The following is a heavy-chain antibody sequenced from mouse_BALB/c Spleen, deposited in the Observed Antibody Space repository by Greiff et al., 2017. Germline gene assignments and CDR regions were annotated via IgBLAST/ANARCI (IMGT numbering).Heavy chain of an antibody. V-gene: IGHV3-8*02. D-gene: IGHD3-2*02. J-gene: IGHJ4*01. CDR3: ARDLRTRYAMDY. CDR1: GDSITSGY. CDR2: ISYSGST. Sequence: EVQLQQSGPSLVKPSQTLSLTCSVTGDSITSGYWNWIRKFPGNKLEYMGYISYSGSTYYNPSLKSRISITRDTSKNQYYLQLNSVTTEDTATYYCARDLRTRYAMDYWGQGTSVTVSS.